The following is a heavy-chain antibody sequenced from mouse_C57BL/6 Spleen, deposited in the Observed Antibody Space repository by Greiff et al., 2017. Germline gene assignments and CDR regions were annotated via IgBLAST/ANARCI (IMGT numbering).Heavy chain of an antibody. CDR2: ISPNNGGT. D-gene: IGHD1-1*01. V-gene: IGHV1-22*01. Sequence: VQLQQSGPELVKPGASVKMSCKASGYTFTDYNMHWVKQSHGKSLEWIGYISPNNGGTSYNQKLKGMATFTVNTSSRPAYMELRSLTSEDSAVYYCARGSYSSSSLWYFDVWGTGTTVTVSS. CDR1: GYTFTDYN. J-gene: IGHJ1*03. CDR3: ARGSYSSSSLWYFDV.